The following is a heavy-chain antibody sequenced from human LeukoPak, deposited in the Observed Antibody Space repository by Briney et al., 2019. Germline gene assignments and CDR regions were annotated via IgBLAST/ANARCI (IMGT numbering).Heavy chain of an antibody. CDR1: GGSFSGYY. CDR3: ARGPGFAD. V-gene: IGHV4-34*01. Sequence: PSETLSLTCAVYGGSFSGYYWSWIRQPPGKGLAWIGEINHSGSTNYNPSLKSRVTISVDTSKNQFSLKLSSVTAADTAVYYCARGPGFADWGQGTLVTVSS. CDR2: INHSGST. J-gene: IGHJ4*02. D-gene: IGHD3-9*01.